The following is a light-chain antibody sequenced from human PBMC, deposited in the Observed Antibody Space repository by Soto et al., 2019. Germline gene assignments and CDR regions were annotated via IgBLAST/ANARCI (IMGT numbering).Light chain of an antibody. CDR2: AAS. CDR3: QQYYDWPIT. J-gene: IGKJ5*01. V-gene: IGKV3-15*01. CDR1: QGIRTL. Sequence: EIVLTQSPATLSFSPGERATLFCRASQGIRTLLACYQQKPGQAPRLLIYAASTRAAGIPARFSGSGSGTDFTLTISSLQSEDFAIYYCQQYYDWPITFGQGTRLEIK.